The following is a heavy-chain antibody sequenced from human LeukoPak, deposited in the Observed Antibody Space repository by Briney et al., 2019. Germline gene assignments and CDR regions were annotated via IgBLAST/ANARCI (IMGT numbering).Heavy chain of an antibody. CDR2: INHSGST. J-gene: IGHJ3*02. V-gene: IGHV4-34*01. CDR1: GGSFSGYY. Sequence: SETLSLTCTVYGGSFSGYYWSWIRQPPGKGLEWIGEINHSGSTNYNPSLKSRVTISVDTSKNQFSLKLSSVTAADTAVYYCAGSGLSGYDAFDIWGQGTMVTVSS. CDR3: AGSGLSGYDAFDI. D-gene: IGHD3-9*01.